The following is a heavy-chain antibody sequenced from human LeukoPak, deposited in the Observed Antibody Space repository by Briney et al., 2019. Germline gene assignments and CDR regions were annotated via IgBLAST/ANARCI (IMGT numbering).Heavy chain of an antibody. CDR3: ARREDCSGGSCYSNY. Sequence: GRSLRLSCAASGFTFDDYAMHWVRQAPGKGLEWVSGISWNSGSIDYADSVKGRFTISRDNARNSLYLQMNSLRAEDTAVYYCARREDCSGGSCYSNYWGQGTLVTVSS. D-gene: IGHD2-15*01. J-gene: IGHJ4*02. V-gene: IGHV3-9*01. CDR1: GFTFDDYA. CDR2: ISWNSGSI.